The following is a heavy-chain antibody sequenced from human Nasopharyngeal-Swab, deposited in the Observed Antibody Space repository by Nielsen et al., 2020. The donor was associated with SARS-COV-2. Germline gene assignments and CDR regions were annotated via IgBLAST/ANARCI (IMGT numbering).Heavy chain of an antibody. V-gene: IGHV3-7*01. J-gene: IGHJ6*02. D-gene: IGHD4-17*01. CDR2: IKQDGSEK. CDR3: ARESRDDYGDYPLLYYYFYGMDV. Sequence: WIRQPPGKGLEWVANIKQDGSEKYYVDSVKGRFTIYRDNAKNSLYLQMNSLRVEDTAVYYCARESRDDYGDYPLLYYYFYGMDVWGQGTTVTVSS.